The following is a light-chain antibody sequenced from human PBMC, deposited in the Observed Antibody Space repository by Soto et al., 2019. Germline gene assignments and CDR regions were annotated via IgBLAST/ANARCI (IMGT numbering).Light chain of an antibody. CDR2: EVS. J-gene: IGLJ2*01. CDR1: SSDVGGYNY. CDR3: SSYAGSNNLV. V-gene: IGLV2-8*01. Sequence: QSALTQPPSASGSPGQSVTISCTGTSSDVGGYNYVSWYQQHPGKAPKLMIYEVSQRPSGVPDRFSGSKSGNTASLTVSGLQAEDGADYYCSSYAGSNNLVFGGGTKLTVL.